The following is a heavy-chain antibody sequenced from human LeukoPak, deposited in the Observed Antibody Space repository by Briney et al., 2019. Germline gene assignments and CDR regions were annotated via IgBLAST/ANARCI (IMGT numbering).Heavy chain of an antibody. CDR2: ISSSSSYI. CDR1: GFTFSSYS. J-gene: IGHJ3*02. CDR3: ARDRDYDVWSGSRAFDI. Sequence: GGSLRLSCAASGFTFSSYSMNWVRQAPGKGLEWVSSISSSSSYIYYADSVKGRFTISRDNAKNSLYLQMNSLRAEDTAVYYCARDRDYDVWSGSRAFDIWGQGIMVTVSS. D-gene: IGHD3-3*01. V-gene: IGHV3-21*01.